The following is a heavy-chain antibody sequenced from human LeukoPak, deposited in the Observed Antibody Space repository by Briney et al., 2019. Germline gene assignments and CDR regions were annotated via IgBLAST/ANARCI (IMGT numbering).Heavy chain of an antibody. V-gene: IGHV3-53*05. J-gene: IGHJ4*02. CDR2: IYSGGST. D-gene: IGHD5-18*01. CDR1: GFTVSSNH. CDR3: ARLNLGYGYFLEATKRDY. Sequence: PGGSLRLSCAASGFTVSSNHVSWVRQGPGKGLEWVSVIYSGGSTYYADSVKGRFTISRDNSKNTLYLQMNSLRAEDTAVYYCARLNLGYGYFLEATKRDYWGQGTPVTVSS.